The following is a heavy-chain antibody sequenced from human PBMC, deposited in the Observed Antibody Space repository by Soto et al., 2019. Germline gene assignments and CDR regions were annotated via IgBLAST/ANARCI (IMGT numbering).Heavy chain of an antibody. CDR2: MNPNSGNT. V-gene: IGHV1-8*01. CDR1: GYTFTIYL. J-gene: IGHJ6*03. Sequence: ASVKVSCKTSGYTFTIYLINWVRKANGQGLEWMGWMNPNSGNTGYAQKFQGRVTMTRNTSISTAYMELSSLRSEDTAVYYCARPPRNYYYYYMDVWGKGTTVTVSS. CDR3: ARPPRNYYYYYMDV.